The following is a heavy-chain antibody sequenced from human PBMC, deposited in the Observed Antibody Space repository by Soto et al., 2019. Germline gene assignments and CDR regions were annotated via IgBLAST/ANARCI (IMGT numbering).Heavy chain of an antibody. J-gene: IGHJ4*02. CDR2: ISSSSSYI. CDR3: ASSQWLVDFDY. D-gene: IGHD6-19*01. CDR1: GFTFSSYS. Sequence: EVQLVESGGGLVKPGGSLRLSCAASGFTFSSYSMNWVRQAPGKGLEWVSSISSSSSYIYYADSVKGRFTISRDNAKNSLYLQMNSLRAEDTAVYYCASSQWLVDFDYWGQGTLVTVSS. V-gene: IGHV3-21*01.